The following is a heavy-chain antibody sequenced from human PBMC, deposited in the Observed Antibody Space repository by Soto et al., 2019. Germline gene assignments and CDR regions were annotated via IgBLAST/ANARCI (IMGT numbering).Heavy chain of an antibody. CDR3: ARDGYCSSWFDP. CDR2: IYYSGST. CDR1: GGSIISYY. V-gene: IGHV4-59*01. Sequence: SEPLSRTWSVSGGSIISYYWSWIRQPPGKGLEWIGYIYYSGSTNYNPSLKSRVTISVDTSKNQFSLKLSSVTAADTAVYYCARDGYCSSWFDPWGQGTLVTVYS. J-gene: IGHJ5*02. D-gene: IGHD6-13*01.